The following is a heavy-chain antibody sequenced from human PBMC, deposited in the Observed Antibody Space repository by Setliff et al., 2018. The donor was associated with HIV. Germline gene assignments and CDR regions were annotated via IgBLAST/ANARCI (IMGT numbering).Heavy chain of an antibody. CDR3: ARPTRHCGGDCWAFDI. J-gene: IGHJ3*02. CDR1: GGTFSSYA. CDR2: IIPIFGTA. D-gene: IGHD2-21*02. Sequence: SVKVSCKASGGTFSSYAISWVRQAPGQGLEWMGGIIPIFGTANYAQKFQGRVTITTDESTNTAYMELSSLRSEDTAVYYCARPTRHCGGDCWAFDIWGQGTMVTVSS. V-gene: IGHV1-69*05.